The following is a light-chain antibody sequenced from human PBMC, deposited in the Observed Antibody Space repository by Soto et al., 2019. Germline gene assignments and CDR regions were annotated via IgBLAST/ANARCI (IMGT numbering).Light chain of an antibody. Sequence: SYELTQPPSVSVAPGQTARITCGGTNVGSKSVHWYQQKPGQAPVLVVYDDSDRPSGIPDRISGSNSGNTATLTISGVEAGDEADYYCQVWDRSSDQFVFGAGTKLTVL. CDR1: NVGSKS. J-gene: IGLJ1*01. CDR2: DDS. V-gene: IGLV3-21*02. CDR3: QVWDRSSDQFV.